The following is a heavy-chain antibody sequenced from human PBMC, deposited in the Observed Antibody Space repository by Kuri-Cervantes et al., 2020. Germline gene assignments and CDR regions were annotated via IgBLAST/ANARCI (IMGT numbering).Heavy chain of an antibody. CDR3: ARQVWGTLADY. D-gene: IGHD1-1*01. J-gene: IGHJ4*02. CDR1: GGSISSSSYY. CDR2: IYYSGST. V-gene: IGHV4-39*01. Sequence: SETLSLTCTVSGGSISSSSYYWGWIRQPPGKGLEWIGSIYYSGSTYYNPSLKSRVTISVDTSKNQFSLKLSSVTAADTAVYYCARQVWGTLADYWGQGTLVTVSS.